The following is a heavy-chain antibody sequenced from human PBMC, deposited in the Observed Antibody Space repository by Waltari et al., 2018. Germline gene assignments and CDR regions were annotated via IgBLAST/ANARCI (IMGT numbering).Heavy chain of an antibody. V-gene: IGHV3-48*03. CDR2: ISSSGSTI. D-gene: IGHD3-3*01. J-gene: IGHJ4*02. Sequence: EVQLVESGGGLVQPGGSLRLSCAASGFTFSSYEMNWVRKAPGKGLGWVSYISSSGSTIYYADSVKGRFTISRDNAKNSLYLQMNSLRAEDTAVYYCARVRFLEWLSSPFDYWGQGTLVTVSS. CDR1: GFTFSSYE. CDR3: ARVRFLEWLSSPFDY.